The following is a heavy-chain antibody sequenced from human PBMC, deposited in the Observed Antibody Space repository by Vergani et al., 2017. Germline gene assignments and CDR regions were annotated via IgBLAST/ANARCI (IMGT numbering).Heavy chain of an antibody. D-gene: IGHD3-3*01. V-gene: IGHV3-23*04. J-gene: IGHJ3*02. CDR2: ISGSGGST. CDR3: AKSSIFGVVDAFDI. CDR1: GFTVSSNY. Sequence: EVQLVETGGGLIQPGGSLRLSCAASGFTVSSNYMSWVRQAPGKGLEWVSAISGSGGSTYYADSVKGRFTISRDNSKNTLYLQMNSLRAEDTAVYYCAKSSIFGVVDAFDIWGQGTMVTVSS.